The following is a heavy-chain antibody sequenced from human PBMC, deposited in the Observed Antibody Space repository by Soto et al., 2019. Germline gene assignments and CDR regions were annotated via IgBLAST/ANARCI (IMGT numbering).Heavy chain of an antibody. CDR2: IIPIFGTA. Sequence: SVKVSCKASGGTFSSYAISWVRQAPGQGLEWMGGIIPIFGTANYAQKFQGRVTITADESTSTAYMELSSLRSEDTAVYYCAGSGSYYYYGMDVWGQGTTVTVSS. V-gene: IGHV1-69*13. J-gene: IGHJ6*02. CDR1: GGTFSSYA. CDR3: AGSGSYYYYGMDV. D-gene: IGHD1-26*01.